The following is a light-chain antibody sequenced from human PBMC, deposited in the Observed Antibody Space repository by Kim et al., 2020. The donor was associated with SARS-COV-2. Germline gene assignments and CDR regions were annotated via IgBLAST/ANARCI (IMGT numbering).Light chain of an antibody. CDR3: QQYGSSPAT. J-gene: IGKJ1*01. CDR1: QTVTSNY. V-gene: IGKV3-20*01. Sequence: SPGERATLSCRASQTVTSNYLAWDQQKPGQAPRLLIYGASSRATGISDRFSRSGSGTDFTLTISRLEPEDFAVYYCQQYGSSPATFGQGTKVDIK. CDR2: GAS.